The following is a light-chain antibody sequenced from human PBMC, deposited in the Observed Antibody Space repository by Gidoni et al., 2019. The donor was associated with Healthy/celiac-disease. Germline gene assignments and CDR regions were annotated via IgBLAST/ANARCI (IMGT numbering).Light chain of an antibody. V-gene: IGKV3-20*01. CDR1: QSVSSSY. Sequence: EIVLTPSPGTLSLSPGEIATLSCRASQSVSSSYVAWYQQKPGQAPRLLIYGASSRATGIPDRFSGSGSGTDFTLTISRLEPEDFAVYYCQQYGSSPWYTFGQGTKLEIK. J-gene: IGKJ2*01. CDR2: GAS. CDR3: QQYGSSPWYT.